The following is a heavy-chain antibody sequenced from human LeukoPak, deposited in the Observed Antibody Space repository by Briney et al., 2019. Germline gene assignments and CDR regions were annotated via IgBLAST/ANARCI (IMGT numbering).Heavy chain of an antibody. CDR3: ARDGEDIVVVVAESYNWFDP. CDR2: ISSSSYI. V-gene: IGHV3-21*01. D-gene: IGHD2-15*01. J-gene: IGHJ5*02. CDR1: GFTFSSYS. Sequence: GGSLRLSCAASGFTFSSYSMNWVRQAPGKGLEWVSSISSSSYIYYADSVKGRFTISRDNAKNSLYLQMNSLRAEDTAVYYCARDGEDIVVVVAESYNWFDPWGQGTLVTVSS.